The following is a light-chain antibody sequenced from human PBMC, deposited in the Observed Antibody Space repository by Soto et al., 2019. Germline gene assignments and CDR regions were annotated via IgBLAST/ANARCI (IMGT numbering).Light chain of an antibody. J-gene: IGKJ1*01. V-gene: IGKV1-5*03. CDR1: QSISSW. Sequence: DIQMTQSPSTLSASVGDRVTITCRASQSISSWLAWYQQKPGKAPKLLIYKASSLERGVPSRFSGRGSGTEFTLTISSLQPEDFATYYCQQLNSYPPRVTFGQGTKV. CDR2: KAS. CDR3: QQLNSYPPRVT.